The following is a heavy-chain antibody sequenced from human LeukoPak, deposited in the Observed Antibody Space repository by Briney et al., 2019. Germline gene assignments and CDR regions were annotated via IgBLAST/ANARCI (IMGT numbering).Heavy chain of an antibody. Sequence: GASVNVSCKASGYTFTSYYMHWVRQAPGQGLEWMGIINPSGGSTSYAQKFQGRVTMTRDTSTSTVYMELSSLRSEDTAVYYCARDYHSSSWYFPPSFDYWGQGTLVTVSS. J-gene: IGHJ4*02. V-gene: IGHV1-46*01. CDR2: INPSGGST. D-gene: IGHD6-13*01. CDR3: ARDYHSSSWYFPPSFDY. CDR1: GYTFTSYY.